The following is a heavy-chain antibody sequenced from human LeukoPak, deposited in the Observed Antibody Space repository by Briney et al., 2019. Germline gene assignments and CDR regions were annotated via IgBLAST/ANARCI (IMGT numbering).Heavy chain of an antibody. Sequence: SVKVSCKASGGTFSSYAISWVRQAPGQGLEWMGGIIPIFGTANYAQKFQARVTITRDTSASTAYMELSSLRSEDTAVYYCARDPIGSRWPYYFDYWGQGTLVTVSS. CDR3: ARDPIGSRWPYYFDY. J-gene: IGHJ4*02. CDR2: IIPIFGTA. CDR1: GGTFSSYA. V-gene: IGHV1-69*05. D-gene: IGHD6-13*01.